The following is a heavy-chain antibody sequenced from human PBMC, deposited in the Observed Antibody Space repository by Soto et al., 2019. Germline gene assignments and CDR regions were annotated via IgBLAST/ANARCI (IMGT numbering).Heavy chain of an antibody. Sequence: GGSLRLSCAASGFTFSNAWMSWVRQAPGKGLEWVGRIKSKTDGGTTDYAAPVKGRFTISRDDSKNTLYLQMNSLKTEDTAVYYCTTDRELTGYYYGMDAWGQGTTVTVSS. CDR1: GFTFSNAW. D-gene: IGHD1-26*01. CDR2: IKSKTDGGTT. V-gene: IGHV3-15*01. J-gene: IGHJ6*02. CDR3: TTDRELTGYYYGMDA.